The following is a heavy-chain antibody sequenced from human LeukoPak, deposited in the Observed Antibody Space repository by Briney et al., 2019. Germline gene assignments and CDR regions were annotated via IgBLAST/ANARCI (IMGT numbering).Heavy chain of an antibody. J-gene: IGHJ6*03. D-gene: IGHD3-22*01. CDR3: ASRYYYDSSGYLGVYYYYYMDV. Sequence: GGSLRLSCAASAFTVSSNYMSWVRQAPGKGLEWVSVIYSGGRTYYAASVKGRFTISRDNSKNTLYLQMNSLRAEDTAVYYCASRYYYDSSGYLGVYYYYYMDVWGKGTTVTVSS. V-gene: IGHV3-53*01. CDR1: AFTVSSNY. CDR2: IYSGGRT.